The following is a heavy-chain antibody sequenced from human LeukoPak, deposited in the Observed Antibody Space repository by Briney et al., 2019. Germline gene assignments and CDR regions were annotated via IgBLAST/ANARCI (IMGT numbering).Heavy chain of an antibody. V-gene: IGHV1-2*06. CDR2: INPNSGGT. J-gene: IGHJ4*02. CDR1: GYTFTDYY. Sequence: ASVKVSCKASGYTFTDYYMHLVRQAPGQGLEWMGRINPNSGGTNYAQKFQGRVTMTRDTSISTAYMDLSRLRSDDTALYYSARESSSTDVGFWGQGTRVTVSS. CDR3: ARESSSTDVGF. D-gene: IGHD1-26*01.